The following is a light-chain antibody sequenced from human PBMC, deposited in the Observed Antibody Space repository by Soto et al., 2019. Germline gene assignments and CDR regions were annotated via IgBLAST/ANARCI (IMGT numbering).Light chain of an antibody. V-gene: IGKV3-20*01. Sequence: EIVLTQSPGTLSLSPGERATLSCRASQSVSSSYLAWYQQKPGQAPRLLIYGASSRATGIPDRFSGSGSVTDFSFTISRLEPEGFAVYHCQRYGSSKTFGQGNKVEIK. J-gene: IGKJ1*01. CDR3: QRYGSSKT. CDR1: QSVSSSY. CDR2: GAS.